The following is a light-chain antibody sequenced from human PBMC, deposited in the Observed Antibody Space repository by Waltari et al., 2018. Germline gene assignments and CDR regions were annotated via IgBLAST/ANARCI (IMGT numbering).Light chain of an antibody. CDR3: QHYNSAPYS. V-gene: IGKV1-13*02. CDR2: YAS. J-gene: IGKJ2*03. Sequence: IQMTQSPSSLSASVGDTVTITCRASQDISSFLAWYQQKPGKAPRPLIYYASNLESGVPSRFSGNGSGSEFALTIIRLQPEDFATYYCQHYNSAPYSFGQGTKVDI. CDR1: QDISSF.